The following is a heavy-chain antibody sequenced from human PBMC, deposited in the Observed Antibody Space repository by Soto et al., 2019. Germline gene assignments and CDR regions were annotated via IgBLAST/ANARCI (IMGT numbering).Heavy chain of an antibody. J-gene: IGHJ4*02. D-gene: IGHD3-3*01. CDR2: IKSRSDGGTP. Sequence: EVQLEESGGGPVEPGGSLRVSCAASGFTLSNAWMNWVRHTPGRGLEWVGRIKSRSDGGTPDYGAPVKGRFTISRDDSLNTVYLQMNSLTAEDTGVYYCTTDTRRISVFGVPWDSWGQGTLVTVSS. CDR1: GFTLSNAW. V-gene: IGHV3-15*01. CDR3: TTDTRRISVFGVPWDS.